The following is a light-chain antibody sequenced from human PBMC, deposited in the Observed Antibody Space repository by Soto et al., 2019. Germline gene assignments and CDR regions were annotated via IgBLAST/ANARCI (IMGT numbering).Light chain of an antibody. CDR1: QSVSSY. V-gene: IGKV3-11*01. Sequence: EIVLTQSPATLSLSPGERATLSCRASQSVSSYLAWYQQKPGQAPRLLIYDASNRATGIPARFSGRGSGTDFTLTISSLEPEDFAVYYCQQLGSTFGGGTKVEIK. CDR3: QQLGST. J-gene: IGKJ4*01. CDR2: DAS.